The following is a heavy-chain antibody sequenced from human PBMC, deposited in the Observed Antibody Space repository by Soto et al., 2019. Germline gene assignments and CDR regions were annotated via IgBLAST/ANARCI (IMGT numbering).Heavy chain of an antibody. CDR3: AREGGDIVVVPAAGCFDY. CDR1: GYTFTSYG. V-gene: IGHV1-18*04. J-gene: IGHJ4*02. D-gene: IGHD2-2*01. Sequence: ASVKVSCKASGYTFTSYGISWVRQAPGQGLEWMGWISAYNGNTSYAQKLQGRVTMTTDTSTSTAYMGLRSLRSDDTAVYYCAREGGDIVVVPAAGCFDYWGQGTLVTVSS. CDR2: ISAYNGNT.